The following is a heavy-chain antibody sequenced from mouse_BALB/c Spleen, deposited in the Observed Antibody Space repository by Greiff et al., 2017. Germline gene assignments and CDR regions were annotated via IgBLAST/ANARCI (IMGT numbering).Heavy chain of an antibody. Sequence: EVQVVESGGGLVKPGGSLKLSCAASGFTFSSYAMSWVRQTPEKRLEWVATISSGGSYTYYPDSVKGRFTISRDNAKNTLYLQMSSLRSEDTAMYYCARHDYDYGYFDYWGQGTTLTVSS. J-gene: IGHJ2*01. CDR1: GFTFSSYA. D-gene: IGHD2-4*01. CDR2: ISSGGSYT. CDR3: ARHDYDYGYFDY. V-gene: IGHV5-9-3*01.